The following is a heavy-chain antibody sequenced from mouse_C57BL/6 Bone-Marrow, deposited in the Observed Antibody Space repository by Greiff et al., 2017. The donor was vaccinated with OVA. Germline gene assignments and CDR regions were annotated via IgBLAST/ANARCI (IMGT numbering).Heavy chain of an antibody. V-gene: IGHV14-4*01. Sequence: VQLKESGAELVRPGASVKLSCTASGFNIKDDYMHWVKQRPEQGLEWIGWIDPENGDTEYASKFQGKATITADTSSNTAYLQLSSLTSEDTAVYYCTTEGYSKAAYWGQGTLVTVSA. D-gene: IGHD2-5*01. CDR2: IDPENGDT. CDR3: TTEGYSKAAY. J-gene: IGHJ3*01. CDR1: GFNIKDDY.